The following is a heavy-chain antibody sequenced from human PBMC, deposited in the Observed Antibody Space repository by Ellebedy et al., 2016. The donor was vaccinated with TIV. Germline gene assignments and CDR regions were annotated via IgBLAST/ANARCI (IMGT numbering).Heavy chain of an antibody. CDR3: AKDQIGGDGRWVYDI. CDR2: IYGDGSGT. V-gene: IGHV3-23*01. D-gene: IGHD3-16*01. Sequence: GESLKISCAASGFTFSSYAMVWVRQAPGKGLECVSAIYGDGSGTFYADSVKGRFTIYRDNSKNTLSLQMNSLRAEETGTYFCAKDQIGGDGRWVYDIWGQGTMVTVSS. J-gene: IGHJ3*02. CDR1: GFTFSSYA.